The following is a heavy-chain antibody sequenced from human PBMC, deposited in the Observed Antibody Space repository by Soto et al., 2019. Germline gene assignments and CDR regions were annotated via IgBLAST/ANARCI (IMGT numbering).Heavy chain of an antibody. J-gene: IGHJ4*02. CDR2: TYYSGST. D-gene: IGHD3-22*01. V-gene: IGHV4-39*01. CDR1: GGSISSSSYY. CDR3: ARHNLWGVVITTFDY. Sequence: SXTQSLTCTVSGGSISSSSYYWGWIRQPPGKGLEWIGSTYYSGSTYYNPSLKSRVTISVDTSKNQFSLKLSSVTAADTAVYYCARHNLWGVVITTFDYWGQGTLVTVSS.